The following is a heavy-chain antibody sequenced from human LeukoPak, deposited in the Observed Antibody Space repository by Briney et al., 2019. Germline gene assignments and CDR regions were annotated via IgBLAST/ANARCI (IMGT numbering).Heavy chain of an antibody. V-gene: IGHV4-59*01. CDR1: GGCISSYY. J-gene: IGHJ4*02. CDR2: IYYSGST. Sequence: SETLSLTCTVSGGCISSYYWSWIRQPPGKGLEWIGYIYYSGSTNYNPSLKSRVTISVDTSKNQFSLKLSSVTAADTAVYYCAAYITPAFDYWGQGTLVTVSS. D-gene: IGHD3-16*01. CDR3: AAYITPAFDY.